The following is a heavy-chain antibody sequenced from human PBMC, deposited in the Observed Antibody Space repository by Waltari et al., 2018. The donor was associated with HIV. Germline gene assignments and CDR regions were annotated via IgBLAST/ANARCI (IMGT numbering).Heavy chain of an antibody. D-gene: IGHD3-10*01. CDR3: ATGFVPGY. V-gene: IGHV3-7*01. Sequence: EVQLVESGGGLVQPGESLRSSCTASGFRFSTSWMSWVRQSPGKGLEWVANMKEDGSEKRYADSVKGRFIISRDNAMNSLYLQMNNLRAEDTAVYYCATGFVPGYWGQGTLVTVSS. CDR2: MKEDGSEK. J-gene: IGHJ4*02. CDR1: GFRFSTSW.